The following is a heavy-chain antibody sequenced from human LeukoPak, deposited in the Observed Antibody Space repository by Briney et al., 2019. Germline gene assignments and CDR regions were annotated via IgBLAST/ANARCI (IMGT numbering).Heavy chain of an antibody. CDR1: GYTFTSYG. V-gene: IGHV1-18*01. J-gene: IGHJ4*02. CDR2: ISAYNGNT. D-gene: IGHD2-15*01. Sequence: ASVKVSCKASGYTFTSYGIGWVRQAPGQGLEWMGWISAYNGNTNYAQKLQGRVTMTTDTSTSTAYMELRSLRSDDTAVYYCARVSSIVVVVAASDYWGQGTLVTASS. CDR3: ARVSSIVVVVAASDY.